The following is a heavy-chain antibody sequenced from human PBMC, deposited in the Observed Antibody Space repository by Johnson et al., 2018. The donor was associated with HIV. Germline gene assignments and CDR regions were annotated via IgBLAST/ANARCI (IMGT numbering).Heavy chain of an antibody. CDR2: IKQDGSEK. Sequence: MQLVESGGGLVQRGGSLKLSCEASGFTFSDYWMSWVRQAPGKGLDWVANIKQDGSEKYYLDSLKGRFTISRDNAKNSLYLQINSLRAEDTAVYYCAREATYFYDTSASPYAFDIWGQGTMVTVSS. CDR3: AREATYFYDTSASPYAFDI. CDR1: GFTFSDYW. D-gene: IGHD3-22*01. V-gene: IGHV3-7*01. J-gene: IGHJ3*02.